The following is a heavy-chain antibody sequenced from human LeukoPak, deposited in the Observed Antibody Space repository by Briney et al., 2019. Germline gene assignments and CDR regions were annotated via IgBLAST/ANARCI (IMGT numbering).Heavy chain of an antibody. CDR1: GFTFSSYA. CDR2: ISGSGGST. J-gene: IGHJ6*03. CDR3: ARGAENYYYYYMDV. Sequence: PGGSLRLSCATSGFTFSSYAMSWVRQAPGKGLEWVSTISGSGGSTYYADSVKGRFTISRDNSKNTLYLQMNSLRAEDTAVYYCARGAENYYYYYMDVWGKGTTVTISS. V-gene: IGHV3-23*01.